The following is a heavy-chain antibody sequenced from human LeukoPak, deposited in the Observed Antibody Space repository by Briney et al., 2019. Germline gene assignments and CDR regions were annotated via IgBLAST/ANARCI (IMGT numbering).Heavy chain of an antibody. Sequence: ASVKVSCKASGGTFSSYAISWVRQAPGQGLEWMGIINPSGGSTSYAQKFQGRVTMTRDTSTSTVYMELSSLRSEDTAVYYCASCTLSTSCYDYWGQGTLVTVSS. CDR1: GGTFSSYA. CDR2: INPSGGST. J-gene: IGHJ4*02. V-gene: IGHV1-46*01. D-gene: IGHD2-2*01. CDR3: ASCTLSTSCYDY.